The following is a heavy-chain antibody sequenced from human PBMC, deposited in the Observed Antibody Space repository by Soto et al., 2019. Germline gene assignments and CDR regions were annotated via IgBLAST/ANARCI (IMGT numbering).Heavy chain of an antibody. J-gene: IGHJ3*02. CDR1: GYTFTSYG. Sequence: ASVKVSCQASGYTFTSYGISWVRQAPGQGLEWMGWISAYNGNTNYAQKLQGRVTMTTDTSTSTAYMELRSLRTDDTAVYYCASQRTAMSAFEIWGQGTMVTVSS. CDR2: ISAYNGNT. D-gene: IGHD2-21*02. CDR3: ASQRTAMSAFEI. V-gene: IGHV1-18*04.